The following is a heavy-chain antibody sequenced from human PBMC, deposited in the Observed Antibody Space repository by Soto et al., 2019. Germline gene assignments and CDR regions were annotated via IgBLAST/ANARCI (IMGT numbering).Heavy chain of an antibody. Sequence: QITLKESGPTLVKPTQTLTLTCTFSGFSLSTRGVGVGWIRQPPGKALEWLALLYWDDDERYSPSLMSRLTITKDTPKNQVFLTMTNMAPVDTATYFCAHRPRGFTYIFDYWGQGTLVTVSS. CDR2: LYWDDDE. J-gene: IGHJ4*02. CDR3: AHRPRGFTYIFDY. CDR1: GFSLSTRGVG. V-gene: IGHV2-5*02. D-gene: IGHD5-18*01.